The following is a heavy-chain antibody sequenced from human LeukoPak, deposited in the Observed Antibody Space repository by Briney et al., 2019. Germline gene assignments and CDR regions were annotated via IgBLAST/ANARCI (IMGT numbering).Heavy chain of an antibody. J-gene: IGHJ4*02. Sequence: KPGGSLRLSCAASGFTFSNAWMSWVRQAPGKGLEWVGRIKSKTDGGTTDYAAPVKGRFTISRDDSKNTLYLQMNSLRAEDTAVYYCAKQGEESRYDSSDYIDYWGQGTLVTVSS. CDR1: GFTFSNAW. D-gene: IGHD3-22*01. CDR3: AKQGEESRYDSSDYIDY. V-gene: IGHV3-15*01. CDR2: IKSKTDGGTT.